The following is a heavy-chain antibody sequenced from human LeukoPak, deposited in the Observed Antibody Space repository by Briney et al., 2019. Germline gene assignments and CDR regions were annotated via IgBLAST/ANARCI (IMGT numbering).Heavy chain of an antibody. V-gene: IGHV3-7*01. CDR3: ARALWSGPVYYGMDV. J-gene: IGHJ6*02. CDR1: GFTFSSHW. Sequence: GGSLRLSCAGSGFTFSSHWIGWVRQAPGKGLEWVAHINQDGSQKYYVDSVEGRFAISRDNAKNSLYLQMNSLRAEDTAVYYCARALWSGPVYYGMDVWGQGTTVTVSS. D-gene: IGHD3-10*01. CDR2: INQDGSQK.